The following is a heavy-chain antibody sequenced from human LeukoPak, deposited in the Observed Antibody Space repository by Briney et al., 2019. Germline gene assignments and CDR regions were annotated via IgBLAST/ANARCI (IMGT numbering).Heavy chain of an antibody. Sequence: GESLQISCKGSGYSFTSYWIGWVRQMPGKGLEWMGIIYPGDSDTRYSPSFQGQVTISPDKSISTAYLQWSSLKASDTAMYYCARTRYCTNGVCLYYGMDVWGQGTTVTVSS. D-gene: IGHD2-8*01. CDR3: ARTRYCTNGVCLYYGMDV. CDR2: IYPGDSDT. J-gene: IGHJ6*02. V-gene: IGHV5-51*01. CDR1: GYSFTSYW.